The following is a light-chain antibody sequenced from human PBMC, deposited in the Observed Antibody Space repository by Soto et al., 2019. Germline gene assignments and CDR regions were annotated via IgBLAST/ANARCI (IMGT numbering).Light chain of an antibody. Sequence: DIVMTQSPDSLAVSLGERATINCKSSQSVLYSSNNKNYLAWYQQKPGQPPKLLIYWASTRESGVPDRFSGSGSGNDFTLTISSLQAEDVAVYYCQQYYSNALTFRGGTKVEIK. V-gene: IGKV4-1*01. J-gene: IGKJ4*01. CDR3: QQYYSNALT. CDR1: QSVLYSSNNKNY. CDR2: WAS.